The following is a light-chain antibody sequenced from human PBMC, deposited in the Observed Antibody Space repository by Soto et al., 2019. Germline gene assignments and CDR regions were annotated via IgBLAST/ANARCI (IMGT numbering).Light chain of an antibody. CDR2: DVS. Sequence: IQMPQSPSTLSASVGDRVTITCRAGQSISTWLAWYQQKPEKAPKLLIYDVSSLESGVPSRFSGSGSGTESTLTISSLQPDDVATYYCQQYNDYSWTFGQGTKVDI. CDR1: QSISTW. CDR3: QQYNDYSWT. J-gene: IGKJ1*01. V-gene: IGKV1-5*01.